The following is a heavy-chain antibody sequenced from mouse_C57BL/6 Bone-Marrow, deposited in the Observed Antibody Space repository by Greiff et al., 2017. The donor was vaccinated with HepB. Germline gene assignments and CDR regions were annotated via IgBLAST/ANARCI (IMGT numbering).Heavy chain of an antibody. CDR1: GYTFTSYW. CDR2: IDPNSGGT. D-gene: IGHD1-1*01. V-gene: IGHV1-72*01. J-gene: IGHJ4*01. Sequence: VQLKQPGAELVKPGASVKLSCKASGYTFTSYWMHWVKQRPGRGLEWIGRIDPNSGGTKYNEKFKSKATLTVDKPSSTAYMQLSSLTSEDSAVYYCARGHYYGSSPYYAMDYWGQGTSVTVSS. CDR3: ARGHYYGSSPYYAMDY.